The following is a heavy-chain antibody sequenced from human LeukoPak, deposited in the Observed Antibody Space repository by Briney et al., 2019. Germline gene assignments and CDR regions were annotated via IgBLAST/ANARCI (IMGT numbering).Heavy chain of an antibody. CDR3: AKADTGYYMYYFVH. Sequence: PGGSLRLSCAASGFTFSSYAMSWVRQAPGKGLEWVSAISGSGGSTYYADSVKGRFTISRDNSRNTLYLQMNNLSSEDTAVYFCAKADTGYYMYYFVHWGQGTLVTVSS. V-gene: IGHV3-23*01. CDR2: ISGSGGST. D-gene: IGHD3-22*01. CDR1: GFTFSSYA. J-gene: IGHJ4*02.